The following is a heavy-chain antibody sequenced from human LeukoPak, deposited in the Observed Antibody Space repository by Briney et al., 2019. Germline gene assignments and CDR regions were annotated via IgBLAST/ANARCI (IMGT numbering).Heavy chain of an antibody. Sequence: GGSLRLTCTASGFTFSNYAMTWVRQAPGKGLEWVSSISGTGGRTYSADSVKGRFTISRDNSKNTLYLQMKNLRVEHTAVYYCAKGLHGGVGYGVDVWGQGTTVSVSS. J-gene: IGHJ6*02. CDR2: ISGTGGRT. CDR3: AKGLHGGVGYGVDV. D-gene: IGHD3-16*01. CDR1: GFTFSNYA. V-gene: IGHV3-23*01.